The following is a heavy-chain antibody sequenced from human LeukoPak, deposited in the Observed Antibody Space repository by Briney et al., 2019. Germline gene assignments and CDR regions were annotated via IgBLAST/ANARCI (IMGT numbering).Heavy chain of an antibody. D-gene: IGHD6-19*01. J-gene: IGHJ4*02. CDR2: INPNSGGT. V-gene: IGHV1-2*02. CDR3: ARSGWHNGGFDY. Sequence: ASVKVSCKASGYTFTSYDINWVRQATGQGLEWMGWINPNSGGTNYAQKFQGRVTMTRDTSISTAYMELSRLRSDDTAVYYCARSGWHNGGFDYWGQGTLVTVSS. CDR1: GYTFTSYD.